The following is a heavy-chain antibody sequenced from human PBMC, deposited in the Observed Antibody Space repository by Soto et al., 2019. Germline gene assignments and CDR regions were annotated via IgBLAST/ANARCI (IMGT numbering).Heavy chain of an antibody. CDR1: GYTFTNYG. CDR2: INPNNANT. V-gene: IGHV1-18*04. CDR3: ARDSTSLSCLSISCPRGGWFDP. D-gene: IGHD2-2*01. Sequence: QVQLVQSGAEVKKPGASVKVSCKASGYTFTNYGISWVRQAPGQELEWMGWINPNNANTRYAEKFQGRVSMTTDTSTNTAYMELTSLRSDDTAVYYCARDSTSLSCLSISCPRGGWFDPWGQGTLLTVSS. J-gene: IGHJ5*02.